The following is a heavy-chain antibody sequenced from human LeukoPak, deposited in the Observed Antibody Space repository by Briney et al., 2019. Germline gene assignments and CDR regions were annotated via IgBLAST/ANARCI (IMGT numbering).Heavy chain of an antibody. V-gene: IGHV3-15*01. CDR3: ATEGLSSGWYVYYYGMDV. CDR2: IKSKSDGGTT. CDR1: GFTFSNAW. Sequence: KPGGSRRLSCAASGFTFSNAWMTWVRRAPGKGLEWGGRIKSKSDGGTTDYAAPVKGRFSISRDDSKNMLYLQMNSLRTEDTAVYYCATEGLSSGWYVYYYGMDVWGQGTTVTVSS. D-gene: IGHD6-19*01. J-gene: IGHJ6*01.